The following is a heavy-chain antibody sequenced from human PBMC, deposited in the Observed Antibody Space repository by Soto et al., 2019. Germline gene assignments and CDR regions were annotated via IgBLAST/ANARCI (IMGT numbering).Heavy chain of an antibody. Sequence: EVHLVESGGGLVQPGGSLRLSCAASGFTFSSYSMNWVRQAPGKGMEWISYISSSSSTIYYADSVKGRFTISRDNAKNPLHLQRNSLRAEATAVYYCARDRGTRAPNNWFYPWGQGTLVTVSS. CDR2: ISSSSSTI. D-gene: IGHD3-10*01. CDR3: ARDRGTRAPNNWFYP. V-gene: IGHV3-48*01. CDR1: GFTFSSYS. J-gene: IGHJ5*02.